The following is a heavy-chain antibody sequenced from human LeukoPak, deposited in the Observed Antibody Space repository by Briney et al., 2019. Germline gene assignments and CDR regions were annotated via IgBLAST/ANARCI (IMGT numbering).Heavy chain of an antibody. V-gene: IGHV3-21*01. J-gene: IGHJ6*03. CDR2: ITSSGTYT. CDR3: ARDPYSGNYGTYYYYNMDA. Sequence: GGSLRLSCADSGFTFSHYNMHWVRQAPGKAMEWVSSITSSGTYTFYADSVKGRFTISRDNAKNSLYLQMARLGPEYTAVYYCARDPYSGNYGTYYYYNMDAWGKGTTVTISS. D-gene: IGHD1-26*01. CDR1: GFTFSHYN.